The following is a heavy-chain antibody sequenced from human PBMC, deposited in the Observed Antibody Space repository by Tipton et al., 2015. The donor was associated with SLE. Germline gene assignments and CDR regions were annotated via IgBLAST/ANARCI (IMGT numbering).Heavy chain of an antibody. J-gene: IGHJ3*02. V-gene: IGHV4-31*02. CDR2: IYYSGST. Sequence: LRLSCTVSGGSISSGGYYWSWIRPHPGEGLEWIGYIYYSGSTYYNPSLKSRVTISVETSKNQFSLKLSSVTAADTAVYYCARAGYGRADAFDIWGQGIMVTAAS. CDR1: GGSISSGGYY. D-gene: IGHD4-17*01. CDR3: ARAGYGRADAFDI.